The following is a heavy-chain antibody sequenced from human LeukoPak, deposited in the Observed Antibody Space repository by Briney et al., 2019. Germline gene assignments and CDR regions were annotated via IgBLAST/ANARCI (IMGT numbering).Heavy chain of an antibody. CDR2: ISGSGGST. J-gene: IGHJ4*02. CDR1: GFTFSSYV. Sequence: GGSLRLSCAASGFTFSSYVMSWVRQAPGKGLEWVSAISGSGGSTYYADSVKGRFTISRDNSKNTLYLQMNSLRAEDTAVYYCAKEIHDFWSGYRAGDYWGQGTLVTVSS. D-gene: IGHD3-3*01. V-gene: IGHV3-23*01. CDR3: AKEIHDFWSGYRAGDY.